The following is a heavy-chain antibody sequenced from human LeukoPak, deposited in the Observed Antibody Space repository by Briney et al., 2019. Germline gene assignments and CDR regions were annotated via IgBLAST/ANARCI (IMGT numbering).Heavy chain of an antibody. CDR2: IIPIFGTA. Sequence: AASVKVSCKASGGTFSSYAISWVRQAPGQGLEWMGRIIPIFGTANYAQKFQGRVTITADKSTSTAYMELSSLRSEDTAVYYCARGALEDIVVVPAAMRRFDPWGQGTLVTVSS. J-gene: IGHJ5*02. D-gene: IGHD2-2*01. V-gene: IGHV1-69*06. CDR3: ARGALEDIVVVPAAMRRFDP. CDR1: GGTFSSYA.